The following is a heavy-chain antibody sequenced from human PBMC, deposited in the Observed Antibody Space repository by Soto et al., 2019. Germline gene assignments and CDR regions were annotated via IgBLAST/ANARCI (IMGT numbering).Heavy chain of an antibody. Sequence: SETLSLTCTVSGGSISSYYWSWIRQPPGKGLEWIGYIYYSGSTNYNPSLKSRVTISVDTSKNQFSLKLSSVTAADTAVYYCARHYYDSSGFNWFDPWGQGTLVTVSS. CDR1: GGSISSYY. D-gene: IGHD3-22*01. CDR2: IYYSGST. J-gene: IGHJ5*02. V-gene: IGHV4-59*08. CDR3: ARHYYDSSGFNWFDP.